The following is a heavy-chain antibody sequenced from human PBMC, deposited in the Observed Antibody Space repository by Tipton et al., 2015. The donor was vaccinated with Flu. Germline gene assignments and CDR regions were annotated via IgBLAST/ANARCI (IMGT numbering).Heavy chain of an antibody. V-gene: IGHV3-30*03. CDR1: GFTFSNYG. Sequence: SLRLSCAASGFTFSNYGMHWVRQPPGKGLEWVAIISYDGSNKNYADSVKGRFTISRDNSKNTLYLQMNSLRAEDTAVYYCARVGYSSGWYRAWGQGTLVTVSS. D-gene: IGHD6-19*01. J-gene: IGHJ5*02. CDR3: ARVGYSSGWYRA. CDR2: ISYDGSNK.